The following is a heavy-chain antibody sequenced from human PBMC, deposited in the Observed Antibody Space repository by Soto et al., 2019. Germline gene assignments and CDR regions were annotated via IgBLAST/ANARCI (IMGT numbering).Heavy chain of an antibody. D-gene: IGHD6-13*01. CDR2: INSGNGNT. Sequence: ASVKVSCKTSGYTFTNYVVDWVRQAPGQGLEWMGWINSGNGNTKYSEKFQGRVTMTRDTSTSTVYMELSSLRSEDTAVYYCARDTQDQKMGQLVSHGMDVWGQGTTVTVSS. CDR1: GYTFTNYV. CDR3: ARDTQDQKMGQLVSHGMDV. V-gene: IGHV1-3*01. J-gene: IGHJ6*02.